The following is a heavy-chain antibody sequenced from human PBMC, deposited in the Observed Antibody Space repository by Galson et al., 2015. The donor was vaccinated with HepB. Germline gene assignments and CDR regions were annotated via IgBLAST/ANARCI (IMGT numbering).Heavy chain of an antibody. CDR2: ISGSGGST. CDR3: ARGPFRALVTGRDH. D-gene: IGHD1-26*01. CDR1: GFSFSSHA. V-gene: IGHV3-23*01. J-gene: IGHJ5*02. Sequence: SLRLTCAASGFSFSSHAMSWVRQAPGKGLEWVSGISGSGGSTYYADSVKGRFTTYRDNSKNTLYLQMNSLRAEDTAVYYCARGPFRALVTGRDHWGQGTLVTVSS.